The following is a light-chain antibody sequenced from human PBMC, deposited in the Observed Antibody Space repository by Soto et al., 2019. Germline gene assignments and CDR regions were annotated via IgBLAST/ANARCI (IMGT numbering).Light chain of an antibody. J-gene: IGLJ1*01. CDR3: CLYIGATTYV. CDR1: SSDVGGYNY. V-gene: IGLV2-14*01. CDR2: EVN. Sequence: QSFLTQPASVSGSPGQSITISCTGTSSDVGGYNYVSWYQQHPGKAPKLMTYEVNNRPSGVSNRFSGSKSGNTASLTISGLQAGGEADYYCCLYIGATTYVFGTGTKVTVL.